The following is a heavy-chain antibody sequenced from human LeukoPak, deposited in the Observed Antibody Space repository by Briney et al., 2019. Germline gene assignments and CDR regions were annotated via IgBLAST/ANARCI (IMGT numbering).Heavy chain of an antibody. CDR2: INPNSGGT. CDR3: AVSRASCCYTDY. Sequence: ASVKVSCTASGYTFTVYYMHWVRQAPGQGLEWMGRINPNSGGTNYAQKFQGRVTMTRDTSISTAYMELSRLRSDDTAVYYCAVSRASCCYTDYWGQGTLVTVSS. J-gene: IGHJ4*02. CDR1: GYTFTVYY. V-gene: IGHV1-2*06. D-gene: IGHD2-2*02.